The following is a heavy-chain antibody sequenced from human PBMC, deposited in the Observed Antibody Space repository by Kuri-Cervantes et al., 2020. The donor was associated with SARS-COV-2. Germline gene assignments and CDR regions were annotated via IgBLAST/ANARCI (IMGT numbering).Heavy chain of an antibody. J-gene: IGHJ6*02. Sequence: GSLRLSCAPSGFTFSNYDMHWVRQAPGKGLEWIGDVNLSGGTNYNPSLKSRVTISVDTSKNQFSLKMRSVTAADTGRYYCARGLIAVIPSPILGLGPHYFSYHMDVWGPGTTVTVSS. V-gene: IGHV4-34*01. CDR3: ARGLIAVIPSPILGLGPHYFSYHMDV. CDR1: GFTFSNYD. CDR2: VNLSGGT. D-gene: IGHD2-2*01.